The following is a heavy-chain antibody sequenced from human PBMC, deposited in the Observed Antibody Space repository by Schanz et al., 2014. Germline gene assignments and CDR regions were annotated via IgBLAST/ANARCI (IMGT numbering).Heavy chain of an antibody. Sequence: QVLLVQSGAEVKQPGASVKVSCKASGYTFTGYYMHWVRQAPGQGLEWMGRINPTTGNPGYAQGFTGRFVFSFDTSVSTTYLQISGLKAEDTAVYYCARARYGLDVWGQGTTVTVSS. CDR3: ARARYGLDV. J-gene: IGHJ6*02. V-gene: IGHV7-4-1*02. CDR1: GYTFTGYY. CDR2: INPTTGNP.